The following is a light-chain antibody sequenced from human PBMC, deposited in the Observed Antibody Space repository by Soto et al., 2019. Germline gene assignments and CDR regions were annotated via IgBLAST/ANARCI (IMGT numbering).Light chain of an antibody. V-gene: IGLV1-44*01. Sequence: QSVLTQSPSVSGTPGQRVTISCSVSSFNLGLNTVNWYQQLPGTAPKLLIHSNSQRPSGVPDRFSGSKSGTSASLDISGLQSEDEADYYCAAWGESLNGPIWLFGGGTKVTVL. CDR3: AAWGESLNGPIWL. J-gene: IGLJ2*01. CDR2: SNS. CDR1: SFNLGLNT.